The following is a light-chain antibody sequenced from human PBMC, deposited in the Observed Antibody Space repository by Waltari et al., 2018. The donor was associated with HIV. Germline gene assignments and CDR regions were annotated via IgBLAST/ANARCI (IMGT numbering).Light chain of an antibody. CDR1: QSVSIDS. CDR3: QHYDDSPQKFT. V-gene: IGKV3-20*01. Sequence: IVLTQSPGTLSLSPGESATLSCRTSQSVSIDSLTWYQQKPGQAPRLLIYYASSRATGIPDRFTGSGSGTDFTLTISRLEPEDFAVYYCQHYDDSPQKFTFGPGTKVDMK. J-gene: IGKJ3*01. CDR2: YAS.